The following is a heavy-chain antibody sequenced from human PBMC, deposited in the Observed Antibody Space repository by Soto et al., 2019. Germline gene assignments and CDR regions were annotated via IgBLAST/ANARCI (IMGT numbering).Heavy chain of an antibody. V-gene: IGHV4-31*03. CDR1: AGSITTINYY. CDR3: ARSAQGDGFDP. J-gene: IGHJ3*01. CDR2: ISYSGST. D-gene: IGHD6-13*01. Sequence: QEQLQESGPGLVRPSQTLSLPCTVSAGSITTINYYWSWIRQHPEKGLEWIGYISYSGSTFYHSSLESRVTTSLDTAKKQFSLTLTSVTAADTAVYYCARSAQGDGFDPWGQGTMVTVSS.